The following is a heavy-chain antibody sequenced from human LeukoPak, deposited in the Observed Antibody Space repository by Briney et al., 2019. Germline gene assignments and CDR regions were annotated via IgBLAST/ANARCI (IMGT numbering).Heavy chain of an antibody. CDR1: GGSISSSSYY. CDR2: MYYSGST. Sequence: PSETLSLTCTVSGGSISSSSYYWGWIRQPPGKGLEWIGSMYYSGSTYYNPSLRSRVTTSVDTSKNQFSLKLSSVTAADTAVYYCARNLSPSAMVRGVRDYYYYGMDVWGQGTTVTVSS. D-gene: IGHD3-10*01. J-gene: IGHJ6*02. CDR3: ARNLSPSAMVRGVRDYYYYGMDV. V-gene: IGHV4-39*07.